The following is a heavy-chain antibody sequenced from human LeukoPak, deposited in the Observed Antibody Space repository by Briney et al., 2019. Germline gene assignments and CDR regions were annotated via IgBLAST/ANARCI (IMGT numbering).Heavy chain of an antibody. CDR2: IHHSGST. V-gene: IGHV4-4*02. J-gene: IGHJ5*02. CDR1: GFTFSSNY. Sequence: SGGSLRLSCAASGFTFSSNYMSWVRQPPGKGLEWIGEIHHSGSTNYNPSLKSRVTISVDKSKNQFSLKLSSVTAADTAFYYCARVSKYCNNISCYRFDPWGQGILVTVSS. D-gene: IGHD2-2*01. CDR3: ARVSKYCNNISCYRFDP.